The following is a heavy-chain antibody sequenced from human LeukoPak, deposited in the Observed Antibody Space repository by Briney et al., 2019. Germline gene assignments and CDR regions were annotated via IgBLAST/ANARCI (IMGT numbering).Heavy chain of an antibody. V-gene: IGHV3-11*05. CDR3: ARVPRITMVRGVIMAYYFDY. Sequence: PGWSLRLSCAASGFTFSDYYMSWIRQAPGKGLEWVSYISSSSSYTNYADSVKGRFTISRDNAKNSLYLQMNSLRAEDTAVYYCARVPRITMVRGVIMAYYFDYWGQGTLVTVSS. J-gene: IGHJ4*02. D-gene: IGHD3-10*01. CDR1: GFTFSDYY. CDR2: ISSSSSYT.